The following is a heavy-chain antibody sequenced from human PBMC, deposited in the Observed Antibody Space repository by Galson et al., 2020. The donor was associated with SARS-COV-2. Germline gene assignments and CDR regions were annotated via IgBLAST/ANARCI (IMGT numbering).Heavy chain of an antibody. CDR3: AIFGDLGGMDV. CDR1: GGSISSSSYY. D-gene: IGHD3-3*01. J-gene: IGHJ6*02. Sequence: SQTLSLTCTVSGGSISSSSYYWGWIRQPPGKGLEWIGSIYYSGSTYYNPSLKSRVTISVDTSKNQFSLKLSSVTAADTAVYYCAIFGDLGGMDVWGQGTTVTISS. V-gene: IGHV4-39*01. CDR2: IYYSGST.